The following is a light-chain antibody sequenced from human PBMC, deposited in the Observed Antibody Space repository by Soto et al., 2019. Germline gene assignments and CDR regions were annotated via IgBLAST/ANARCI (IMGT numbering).Light chain of an antibody. Sequence: DIQMTQSPSSLSASVGDSVTILCRASQGLRKYLAWHQQKPGKVPKPLIYAASTLQSGVPSRFSGSGAGTDFTLTISSLQPEDVATYYCQKYNSAPLTFGGGTKVEIK. CDR3: QKYNSAPLT. V-gene: IGKV1-27*01. CDR2: AAS. CDR1: QGLRKY. J-gene: IGKJ4*01.